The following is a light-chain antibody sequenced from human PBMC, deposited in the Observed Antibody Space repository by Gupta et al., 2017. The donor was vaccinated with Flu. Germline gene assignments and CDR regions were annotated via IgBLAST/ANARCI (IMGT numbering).Light chain of an antibody. CDR1: QSLIHSDGNTY. CDR2: KVS. CDR3: MQGTHFPYT. V-gene: IGKV2-24*01. J-gene: IGKJ2*01. Sequence: DIVMTQTPLSSPVTLGQPASISCRSTQSLIHSDGNTYLNWLHQRPGQPPRLLIYKVSIRFSGVADRFSGSGAGTDFTLKISWVEAEDVGLYYCMQGTHFPYTFGQGTKLEI.